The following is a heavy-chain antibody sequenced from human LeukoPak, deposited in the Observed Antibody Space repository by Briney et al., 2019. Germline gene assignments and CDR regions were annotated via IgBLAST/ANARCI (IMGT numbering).Heavy chain of an antibody. D-gene: IGHD2-8*02. J-gene: IGHJ5*02. V-gene: IGHV3-23*01. CDR3: AKDLVGRLGADWFDP. Sequence: GGSLRLSCAASGFTFSSYAMSWVRQAPGKGLEWVSAISGSGGSTYYADSVKGRFTISRDNSKNTLYLQMNSLRAEDTAVYYCAKDLVGRLGADWFDPWGQGTLVTVSS. CDR2: ISGSGGST. CDR1: GFTFSSYA.